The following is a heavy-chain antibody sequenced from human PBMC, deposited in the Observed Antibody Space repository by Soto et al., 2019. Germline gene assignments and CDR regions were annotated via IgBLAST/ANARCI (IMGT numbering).Heavy chain of an antibody. Sequence: GASVKVSYKASGYTFTRYTMNWVRQAPGQRLEWMGWINPDNGNTKSSQKFQDRVIITRDTSASTAYMDLSSLRSEDTAVYYCARGIATGQLAPWGQGTLVTVSS. D-gene: IGHD2-15*01. CDR1: GYTFTRYT. V-gene: IGHV1-3*01. CDR3: ARGIATGQLAP. J-gene: IGHJ5*02. CDR2: INPDNGNT.